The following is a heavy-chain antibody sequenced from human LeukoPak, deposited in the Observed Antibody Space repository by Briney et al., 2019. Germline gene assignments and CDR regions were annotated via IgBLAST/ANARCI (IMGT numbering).Heavy chain of an antibody. CDR1: GFTFSSYA. CDR3: ARVLNDYGDNVIDY. V-gene: IGHV3-23*01. D-gene: IGHD4-17*01. Sequence: PGGSLRLSCAASGFTFSSYAMSWVRQAPGKGLEWVSAISGSGGSTYYADSVKGRFTISRDNAKNSLYLQMNSLRAEDTAVYYCARVLNDYGDNVIDYWGQGTLVTVSS. CDR2: ISGSGGST. J-gene: IGHJ4*02.